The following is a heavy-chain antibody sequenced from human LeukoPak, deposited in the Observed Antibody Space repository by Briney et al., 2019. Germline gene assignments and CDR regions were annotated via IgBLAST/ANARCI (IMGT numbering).Heavy chain of an antibody. J-gene: IGHJ5*02. Sequence: PSETLSLTCAVSGGSITNFYWSWIRQPPGKGLEWIGDIYYSGRTKYSPSLKSRVTISVDTSKNQFSLKLNSVTAADTAVYYCARDRRGGYDSTPWFDPWGQGTLVTVSS. CDR1: GGSITNFY. V-gene: IGHV4-59*01. D-gene: IGHD5-12*01. CDR2: IYYSGRT. CDR3: ARDRRGGYDSTPWFDP.